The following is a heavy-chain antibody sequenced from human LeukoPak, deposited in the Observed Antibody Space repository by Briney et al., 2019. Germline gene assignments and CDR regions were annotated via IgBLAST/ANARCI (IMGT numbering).Heavy chain of an antibody. CDR3: ANIAAWGMVGGATTSY. CDR1: GFTFSSYG. CDR2: IRYDGSNK. V-gene: IGHV3-30*02. J-gene: IGHJ4*02. Sequence: GGSLRLSCAASGFTFSSYGMHWVRQAPGKGLEWVAFIRYDGSNKYYADSVKGRFTISRDNSKNTLYLQMNSLRAEDTAVYYCANIAAWGMVGGATTSYWGQGTLVTVSS. D-gene: IGHD1-26*01.